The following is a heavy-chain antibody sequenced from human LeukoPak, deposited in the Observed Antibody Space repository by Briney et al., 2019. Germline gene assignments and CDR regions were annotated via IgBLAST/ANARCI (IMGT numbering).Heavy chain of an antibody. CDR3: AKEGDYYDSSGPGAFDI. Sequence: GRSLRLSCAASGFTFDDYAMHWVRQAPGKGLEWVSGISWNSGSIGYVDSVKGRFTISRDNAKNSLYLQMNSLRAEDTALYYCAKEGDYYDSSGPGAFDIWGQGTMVTVSS. J-gene: IGHJ3*02. CDR1: GFTFDDYA. V-gene: IGHV3-9*01. CDR2: ISWNSGSI. D-gene: IGHD3-22*01.